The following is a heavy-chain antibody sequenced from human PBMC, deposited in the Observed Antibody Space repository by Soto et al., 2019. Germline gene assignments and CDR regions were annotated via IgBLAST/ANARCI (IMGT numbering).Heavy chain of an antibody. D-gene: IGHD6-13*01. V-gene: IGHV5-51*01. CDR3: ARPEVGQQLGSWAFDI. CDR2: IYPGDSDT. J-gene: IGHJ3*02. Sequence: GESLKISCKGSGYSLTSYWIGWVRQMPGKGLEWMGIIYPGDSDTRYSPSFQGQVTISADKSISTAYLQWSSLKASDTAMYYCARPEVGQQLGSWAFDIWGQGTMVTVSS. CDR1: GYSLTSYW.